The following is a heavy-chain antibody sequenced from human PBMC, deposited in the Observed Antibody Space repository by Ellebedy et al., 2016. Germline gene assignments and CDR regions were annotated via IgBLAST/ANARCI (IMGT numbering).Heavy chain of an antibody. V-gene: IGHV1-8*01. CDR2: MNPNSGNT. Sequence: ASVKVSXKASGYTFTSYDINWVRQATGQGLEWMGWMNPNSGNTGYAQKFQGRVTMTRNTSISTAYMELSSLRSEDTAVYYCARGGPPMPKYGMDVWGQGTTVTVSS. J-gene: IGHJ6*02. CDR3: ARGGPPMPKYGMDV. CDR1: GYTFTSYD. D-gene: IGHD2-2*01.